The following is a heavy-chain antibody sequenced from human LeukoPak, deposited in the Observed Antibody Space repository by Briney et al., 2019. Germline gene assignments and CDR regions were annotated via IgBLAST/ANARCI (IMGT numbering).Heavy chain of an antibody. J-gene: IGHJ3*02. CDR3: ASVLDIVVVKAFDI. D-gene: IGHD2-2*01. CDR1: GGSISSGY. V-gene: IGHV4-4*08. Sequence: SETLSLTCTVSGGSISSGYWSWIRQPPGKGLEWIGRIYTSGSTNYNPSLKSRVTISVDTSKNQFSLKLSSVTAADTAVYYCASVLDIVVVKAFDIWGQGTMVTVSS. CDR2: IYTSGST.